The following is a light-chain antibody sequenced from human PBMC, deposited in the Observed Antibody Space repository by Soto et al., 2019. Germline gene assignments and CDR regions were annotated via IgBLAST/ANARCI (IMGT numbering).Light chain of an antibody. Sequence: DIQMTQSPSSLSASVGDRVTITCRASQSISNYLNWYQQKPGQAPKLLIYGASSLQSGVPSRFTGGGSGTDFTLTISSLQPEDFAAYYCQQSYRAPLTFGPGTKVDIK. CDR3: QQSYRAPLT. J-gene: IGKJ3*01. CDR1: QSISNY. CDR2: GAS. V-gene: IGKV1-39*01.